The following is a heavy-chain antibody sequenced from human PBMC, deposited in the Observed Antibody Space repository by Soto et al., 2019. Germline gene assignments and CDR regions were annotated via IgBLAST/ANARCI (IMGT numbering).Heavy chain of an antibody. CDR3: ARVGYCSGGSCFDFDY. J-gene: IGHJ4*02. CDR2: IYYSGST. Sequence: SETLSLTCTVSGGSISSSIYYGVWIRQPPGKGLEWIGSIYYSGSTYYNPSLKSRVTISVDTSKNQFSLKLSSVTAADTAVYYCARVGYCSGGSCFDFDYWGRGTLVTVS. D-gene: IGHD2-15*01. CDR1: GGSISSSIYY. V-gene: IGHV4-39*01.